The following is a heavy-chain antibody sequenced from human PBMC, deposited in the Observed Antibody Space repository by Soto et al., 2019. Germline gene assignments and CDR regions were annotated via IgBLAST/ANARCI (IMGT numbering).Heavy chain of an antibody. CDR2: IFSNDEK. Sequence: SGPTLVNPTETLTLTCTVSGFSLSNARMGVSWIRQPPGKALEWLAHIFSNDEKSYSTSLKSRLTISKDTSKSQVVLTMTNMDPVDTATYYCARVRRGYYDFWSGYYKVLYNWFDPWGQGTLVTVSS. D-gene: IGHD3-3*01. V-gene: IGHV2-26*01. CDR1: GFSLSNARMG. CDR3: ARVRRGYYDFWSGYYKVLYNWFDP. J-gene: IGHJ5*02.